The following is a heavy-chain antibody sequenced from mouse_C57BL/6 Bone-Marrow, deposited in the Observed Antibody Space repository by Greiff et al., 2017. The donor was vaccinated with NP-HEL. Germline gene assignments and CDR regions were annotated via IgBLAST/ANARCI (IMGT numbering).Heavy chain of an antibody. V-gene: IGHV1-26*01. D-gene: IGHD6-1*01. CDR1: GYTFTDYY. Sequence: VQLQQSGPELVKPGASVKISCKASGYTFTDYYMNWVKQSHGKSLEWIGDINPNNGGTSYNQKFKGKATLTVDKSSSTAYMELRSLTSEDSAVYYCATSLSSWYFDYWGQGTTLTVSS. CDR3: ATSLSSWYFDY. CDR2: INPNNGGT. J-gene: IGHJ2*01.